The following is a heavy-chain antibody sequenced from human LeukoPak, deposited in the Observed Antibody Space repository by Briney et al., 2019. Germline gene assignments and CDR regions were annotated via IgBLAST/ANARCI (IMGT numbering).Heavy chain of an antibody. D-gene: IGHD2-15*01. J-gene: IGHJ4*02. CDR1: GFTLSSYW. CDR2: IKQDGSEK. CDR3: ARRYFDY. Sequence: GGSLRLSCAASGFTLSSYWMSWVRQAPGKGLEWVANIKQDGSEKYYVDSVKGRFTISRDNAKNSLYLQMNSPRAEDTAVYYCARRYFDYWGQGTLVTVSS. V-gene: IGHV3-7*01.